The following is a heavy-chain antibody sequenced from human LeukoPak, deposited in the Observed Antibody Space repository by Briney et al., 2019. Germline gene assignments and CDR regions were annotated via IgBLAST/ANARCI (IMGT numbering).Heavy chain of an antibody. V-gene: IGHV3-30-3*01. CDR2: ISYDGSNK. CDR3: ARRSGTYYYDSSGYFHFDY. D-gene: IGHD3-22*01. CDR1: GFTFSSYA. Sequence: GGSLRLSCAASGFTFSSYAMHWVRQAPGKGLEWVAVISYDGSNKYYADSVKGRFTISRDNSKNTLYLQMNSLRAEGTAVYYCARRSGTYYYDSSGYFHFDYWGQGTLVTVSS. J-gene: IGHJ4*02.